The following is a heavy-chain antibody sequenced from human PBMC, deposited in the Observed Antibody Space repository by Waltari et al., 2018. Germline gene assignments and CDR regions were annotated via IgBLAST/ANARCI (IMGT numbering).Heavy chain of an antibody. D-gene: IGHD5-18*01. CDR3: EYSYGDY. CDR2: IYSGGST. Sequence: VQLVESGGGLVQPGGSLRLSCAASGFTFSSYAMSWVRQAPGKGLEWVSGIYSGGSTYYADSVKGGYTISRDNAKNTLYLQMNSLRAEDTAVYYCEYSYGDYWGQGTLVTVSS. V-gene: IGHV3-23*03. CDR1: GFTFSSYA. J-gene: IGHJ4*02.